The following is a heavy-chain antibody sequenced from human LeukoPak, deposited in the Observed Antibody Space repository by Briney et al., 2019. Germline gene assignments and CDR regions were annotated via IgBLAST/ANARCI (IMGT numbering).Heavy chain of an antibody. CDR3: ARATYSSGWGTPDY. CDR1: GGSISSYY. Sequence: RSSETLSLTCTVSGGSISSYYWSWLRQPPGKGLEWIGYIYYSGSTNYNPSLQSRVTISVDTSKNQFSLKLSSVTAADTAVYYCARATYSSGWGTPDYWGQGTLVSVSS. V-gene: IGHV4-59*01. J-gene: IGHJ4*02. D-gene: IGHD6-19*01. CDR2: IYYSGST.